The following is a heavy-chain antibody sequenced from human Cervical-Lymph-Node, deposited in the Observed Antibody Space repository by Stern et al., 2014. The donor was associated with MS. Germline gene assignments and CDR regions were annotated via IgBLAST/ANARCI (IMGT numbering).Heavy chain of an antibody. CDR3: ARPRTFHSASYDFEF. Sequence: QVQLQESGPGLVKPSETLFLTCTVSGASVTTDYYWGWLRQTPGKGLEWIGSAHSGGNSFYNPSFKSRLTVSVGSSNQFSLRLTSVTAGDTAIYYCARPRTFHSASYDFEFWGQGIPVTVSS. V-gene: IGHV4-39*01. D-gene: IGHD3-16*01. J-gene: IGHJ4*02. CDR2: AHSGGNS. CDR1: GASVTTDYY.